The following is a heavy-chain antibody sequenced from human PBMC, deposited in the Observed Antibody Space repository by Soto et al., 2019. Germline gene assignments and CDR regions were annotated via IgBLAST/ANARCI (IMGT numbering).Heavy chain of an antibody. Sequence: VASVKVSCKASGGTFSSYAISWVRQAPGQGLEWMGGIIPIFGTANYAQKFQGRVTITADESTSTAYMELGSLRSEDTAVYYCARDVRAVAGTGIYYYYYGMDVWGQGTTVTVSS. J-gene: IGHJ6*02. CDR1: GGTFSSYA. CDR2: IIPIFGTA. CDR3: ARDVRAVAGTGIYYYYYGMDV. V-gene: IGHV1-69*13. D-gene: IGHD6-19*01.